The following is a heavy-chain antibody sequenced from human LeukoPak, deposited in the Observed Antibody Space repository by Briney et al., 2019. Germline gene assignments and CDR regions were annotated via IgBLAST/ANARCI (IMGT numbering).Heavy chain of an antibody. CDR2: ISSSSSYI. CDR1: GFTFSRYW. D-gene: IGHD1-20*01. J-gene: IGHJ4*02. CDR3: ARGTYNWNDGNDY. Sequence: PGGSLRLSCEASGFTFSRYWMHWVRQAPGKGLEWVSSISSSSSYIYYADSVKGRFTISRDNAKNSLYLQMNSLRAEDTAVYYCARGTYNWNDGNDYWGQGTLVTVSS. V-gene: IGHV3-21*01.